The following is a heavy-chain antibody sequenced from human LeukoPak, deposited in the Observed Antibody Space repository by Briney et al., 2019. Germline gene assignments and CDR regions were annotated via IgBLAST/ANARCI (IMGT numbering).Heavy chain of an antibody. Sequence: SETLSLTCTVSGGSISSSSYYWGWIRQPPGKGLEWIGSIYSGSTYYNPSLKSRVTISVDTSKNQFSLKLSSVTAADTAVYYCAGSLQSLLKTHGPTDTYFDYWGQGALVTVSS. D-gene: IGHD5-24*01. CDR2: IYSGST. CDR3: AGSLQSLLKTHGPTDTYFDY. J-gene: IGHJ4*02. V-gene: IGHV4-39*07. CDR1: GGSISSSSYY.